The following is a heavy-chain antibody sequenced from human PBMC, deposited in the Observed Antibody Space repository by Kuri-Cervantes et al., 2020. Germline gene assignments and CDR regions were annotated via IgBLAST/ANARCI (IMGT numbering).Heavy chain of an antibody. V-gene: IGHV3-30*03. CDR3: ARELSDYDSYGWYLDL. CDR1: GFTFSSYG. CDR2: ISYDGSNK. J-gene: IGHJ2*01. D-gene: IGHD3-22*01. Sequence: SCAASGFTFSSYGMHWVRQAPGKGLEWVAVISYDGSNKYYADSVKGRFTISRDNAKNSLYLQMNSLRAGDTAVYYCARELSDYDSYGWYLDLWGRGTLVTVSS.